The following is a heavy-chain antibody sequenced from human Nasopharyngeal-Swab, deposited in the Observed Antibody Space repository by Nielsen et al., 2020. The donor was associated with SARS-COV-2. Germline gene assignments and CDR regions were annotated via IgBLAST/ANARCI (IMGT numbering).Heavy chain of an antibody. CDR3: AKDMGTADDSFDY. CDR2: ISYDGSNK. CDR1: GFTFSSYG. J-gene: IGHJ4*02. V-gene: IGHV3-30*18. Sequence: GESLKISCAASGFTFSSYGMHWVRQAPGKGLEWVAVISYDGSNKYYADSVKGRFTISRDNSKNTLYLQMNSLRAEDTAVYYCAKDMGTADDSFDYWGQGTLVTVSS. D-gene: IGHD6-13*01.